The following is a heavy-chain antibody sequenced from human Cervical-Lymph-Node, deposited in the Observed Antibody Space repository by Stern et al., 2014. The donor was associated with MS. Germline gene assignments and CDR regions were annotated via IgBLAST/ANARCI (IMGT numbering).Heavy chain of an antibody. J-gene: IGHJ5*02. CDR1: GGTFSFYA. CDR2: IVPIFGTT. Sequence: QVQLVQSGAEVKRPGSSVQVSCRASGGTFSFYALSWGRQAPGQGLEWMGGIVPIFGTTNNAQDFQDRVTMTADESTKTAYMELSSLRSEDTAVYYCARGSGSYDVSGWFDPWGQGTLVTVSS. CDR3: ARGSGSYDVSGWFDP. D-gene: IGHD3-16*01. V-gene: IGHV1-69*12.